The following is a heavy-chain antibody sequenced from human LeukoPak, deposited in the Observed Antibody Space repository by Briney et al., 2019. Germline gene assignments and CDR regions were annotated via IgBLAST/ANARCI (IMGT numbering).Heavy chain of an antibody. D-gene: IGHD1-26*01. Sequence: PGGSLRLSCAASGFTFSSYAMSWVRQAPGKGLDWVSAISGSGGSTYYADSVKGRFTISRDNSKNTLYLQMNSLRAEDTAVYYCAKDLGWEPRGWFDPWGQGTLVTVSS. J-gene: IGHJ5*02. V-gene: IGHV3-23*01. CDR1: GFTFSSYA. CDR2: ISGSGGST. CDR3: AKDLGWEPRGWFDP.